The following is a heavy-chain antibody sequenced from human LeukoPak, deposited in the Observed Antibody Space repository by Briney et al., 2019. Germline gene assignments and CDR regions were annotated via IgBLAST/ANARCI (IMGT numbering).Heavy chain of an antibody. D-gene: IGHD3-22*01. V-gene: IGHV3-7*01. CDR1: GFTFSSYW. J-gene: IGHJ4*02. CDR2: IKQDGSEK. Sequence: PGGSLRLSCAASGFTFSSYWMSWVRQAPGKGLEWVANIKQDGSEKYYVDSVKGRFTISRDNAKNSLYLQMNSLRAEDTAVYYCARIPTMIVVVSYFDYWGQGTLVTVSS. CDR3: ARIPTMIVVVSYFDY.